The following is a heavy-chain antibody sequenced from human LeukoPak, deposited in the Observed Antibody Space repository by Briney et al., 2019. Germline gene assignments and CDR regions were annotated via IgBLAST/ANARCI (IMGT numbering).Heavy chain of an antibody. Sequence: GGSLRLSCAASGFTFSSYAMSWVRQAPGKGLEWVSAISGSGGSTYYADSVKGRFTISRDNSKNTLYLQMNSLRAEDTAVYYCARVRNYYDSSGPRGYFDYWGQGTLVTVSS. CDR1: GFTFSSYA. CDR2: ISGSGGST. J-gene: IGHJ4*02. V-gene: IGHV3-23*01. D-gene: IGHD3-22*01. CDR3: ARVRNYYDSSGPRGYFDY.